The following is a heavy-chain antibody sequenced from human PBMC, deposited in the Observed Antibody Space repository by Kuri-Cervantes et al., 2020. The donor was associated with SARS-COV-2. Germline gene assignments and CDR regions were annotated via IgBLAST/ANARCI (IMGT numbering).Heavy chain of an antibody. J-gene: IGHJ6*03. CDR2: ISGSGGST. CDR3: AKDAVGYCSSTSCYLYYMDV. Sequence: GESLKISCAASGFTFSSYAMSWVRQAPGKGLEWASAISGSGGSTYYADSVKGRFTISRDNSKNTLYLQMNSLRAEDTAVYYCAKDAVGYCSSTSCYLYYMDVWGKGTTVTVSS. CDR1: GFTFSSYA. V-gene: IGHV3-23*01. D-gene: IGHD2-2*01.